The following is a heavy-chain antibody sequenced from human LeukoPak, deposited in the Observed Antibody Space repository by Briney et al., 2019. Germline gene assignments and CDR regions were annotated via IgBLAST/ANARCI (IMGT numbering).Heavy chain of an antibody. V-gene: IGHV3-30*02. CDR3: ARDKAYGGNRYNWFDP. J-gene: IGHJ5*02. CDR2: IRYDGSNK. CDR1: GFTFSSYG. Sequence: PGGSLRLSCAASGFTFSSYGMHWVRQAPGKGLEWVAFIRYDGSNKYYADSVKGRFTISRDNSKNTLYLQMNSLRAEDTAVYYCARDKAYGGNRYNWFDPWGQGTLVTVSS. D-gene: IGHD4-23*01.